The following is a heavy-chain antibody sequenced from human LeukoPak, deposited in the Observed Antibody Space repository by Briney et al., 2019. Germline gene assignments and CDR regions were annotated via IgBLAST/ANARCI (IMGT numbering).Heavy chain of an antibody. Sequence: ASVKVSWKASGYTFTGYYVHWVRQAPGQGLEWMGWINSNSGDTKYAQKFQGRVTMTRATSIGLAYMELSRLKSDDTAVYYCATSRFLEWLYLLDYWGQGTLVTVSS. V-gene: IGHV1-2*02. D-gene: IGHD3-3*01. CDR3: ATSRFLEWLYLLDY. J-gene: IGHJ4*02. CDR1: GYTFTGYY. CDR2: INSNSGDT.